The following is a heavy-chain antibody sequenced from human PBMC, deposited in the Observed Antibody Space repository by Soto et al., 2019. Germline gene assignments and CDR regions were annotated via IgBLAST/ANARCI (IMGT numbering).Heavy chain of an antibody. D-gene: IGHD6-13*01. V-gene: IGHV3-7*03. CDR3: ARVEVYSSSWYRWYFDY. CDR1: GFTFSSYW. CDR2: IKQDGSEK. Sequence: GGSLRLSCAASGFTFSSYWMSWVRQAPGKGLEWVANIKQDGSEKYYVDSVKGRFTISRDNAKNSLYLQMNSLRAEDTAVYYCARVEVYSSSWYRWYFDYWGQGTLVTVSS. J-gene: IGHJ4*02.